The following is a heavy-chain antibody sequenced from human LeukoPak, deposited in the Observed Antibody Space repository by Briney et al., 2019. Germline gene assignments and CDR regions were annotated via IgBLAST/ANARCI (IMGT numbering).Heavy chain of an antibody. J-gene: IGHJ4*02. CDR3: GSDLGGRRSC. Sequence: PPGGSLRLSCSVSGFTFRTYWMHCVCHVPGEGLVWVSRINEDGSITSYADSVTGRFTISRNNAQNTLYLQINSLSAEDTAVYYCGSDLGGRRSCWGQGALVTVSS. D-gene: IGHD3-16*01. CDR1: GFTFRTYW. CDR2: INEDGSIT. V-gene: IGHV3-74*01.